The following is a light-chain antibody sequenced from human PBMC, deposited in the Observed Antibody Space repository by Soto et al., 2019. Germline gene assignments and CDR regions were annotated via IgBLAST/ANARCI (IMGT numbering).Light chain of an antibody. CDR2: GAS. J-gene: IGKJ1*01. V-gene: IGKV3-20*01. Sequence: EIVLTQSPGTLSLSPGERATLSCRASQSVSSSYLAWYQQKPGQAPRLLIYGASSRATGIPDRFSGSGSGTDFTLTISRLEPEDFAVYYCQQYGSSPQRTFGQGTKVDNK. CDR1: QSVSSSY. CDR3: QQYGSSPQRT.